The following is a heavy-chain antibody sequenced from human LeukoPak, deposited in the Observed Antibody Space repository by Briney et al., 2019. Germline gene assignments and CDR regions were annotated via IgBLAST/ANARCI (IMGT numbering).Heavy chain of an antibody. CDR2: VTGSGDAT. D-gene: IGHD3-16*02. Sequence: GGSLRLSCAAFGFTFSGYALTWVRQAPGKGLEWVSTVTGSGDATYYADSVKGRFTISRDNSKNTVYLQMNSLRAEDTAVYYCASPAVWGELSLRYWGQGTLVTVSS. CDR3: ASPAVWGELSLRY. CDR1: GFTFSGYA. V-gene: IGHV3-23*01. J-gene: IGHJ4*02.